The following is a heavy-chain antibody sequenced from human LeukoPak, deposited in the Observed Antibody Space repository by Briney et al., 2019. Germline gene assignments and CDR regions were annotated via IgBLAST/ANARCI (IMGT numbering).Heavy chain of an antibody. CDR2: INPNSGGT. D-gene: IGHD6-13*01. CDR1: GYTFTGYY. CDR3: ARDSTAAAGSYFDY. V-gene: IGHV1-2*02. Sequence: GASVKVSCKASGYTFTGYYMHWVRQAPGQGLEWMGWINPNSGGTSYAQKFQGRVTITRDTSINTAYMELSSLTSDDTAVYYCARDSTAAAGSYFDYWGQGTLVTVSS. J-gene: IGHJ4*02.